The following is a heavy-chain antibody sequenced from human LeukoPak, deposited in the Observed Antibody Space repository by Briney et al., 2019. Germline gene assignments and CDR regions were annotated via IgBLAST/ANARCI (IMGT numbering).Heavy chain of an antibody. CDR2: INHSGST. Sequence: SETLSLTCAVYGGSFSGYYWSWIRQPPGKGLKWIGEINHSGSTNFNPSLKSRVSISVDTSKNQFSLNLTSVTAADTAVYYCGRGRFERSGYTYGYDIDYWGQGTLVTVSS. CDR3: GRGRFERSGYTYGYDIDY. CDR1: GGSFSGYY. V-gene: IGHV4-34*01. D-gene: IGHD5-18*01. J-gene: IGHJ4*02.